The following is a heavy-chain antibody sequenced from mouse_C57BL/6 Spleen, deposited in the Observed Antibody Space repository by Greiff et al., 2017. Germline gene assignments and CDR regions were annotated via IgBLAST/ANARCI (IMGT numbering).Heavy chain of an antibody. D-gene: IGHD1-1*01. J-gene: IGHJ4*01. CDR1: GFTFSDYG. CDR3: AANYYGSSYDAMDY. V-gene: IGHV5-17*01. CDR2: ISSGSSTI. Sequence: EVMLVESGGGLVKPGGSLKLSCAASGFTFSDYGMHWVRQAPEKGLEWVAYISSGSSTIYYADPVKGRFTISRDNAKNTLFLQMTSLRSEDTAMYYCAANYYGSSYDAMDYWGQGTSVTVSS.